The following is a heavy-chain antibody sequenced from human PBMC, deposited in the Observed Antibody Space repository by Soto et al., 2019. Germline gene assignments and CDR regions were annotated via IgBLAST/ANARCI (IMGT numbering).Heavy chain of an antibody. D-gene: IGHD4-17*01. CDR2: ISSNSATI. CDR3: VKDMKWGGMTTIHYFDS. Sequence: EVQLVESGGGLVQPGRSLRLSCVPSGFIADDYAMHWVRQAPGKGLEWVSGISSNSATINYADSVKGRFTISRDKAKNSLFLQMNSLRAEETAFYYCVKDMKWGGMTTIHYFDSWGQGTLVTVSS. CDR1: GFIADDYA. J-gene: IGHJ4*02. V-gene: IGHV3-9*02.